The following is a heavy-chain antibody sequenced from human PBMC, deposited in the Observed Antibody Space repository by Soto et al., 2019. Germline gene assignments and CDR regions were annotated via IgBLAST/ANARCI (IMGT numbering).Heavy chain of an antibody. J-gene: IGHJ3*02. CDR1: GYTFTSYG. D-gene: IGHD2-2*01. Sequence: GASVKVSFKASGYTFTSYGISWVRQAPGQGFEWMGWISAYNGNTNYAQKLQGRVTMTTDTSTSTAYMELRSLRSDDTAVYYCVQRYCSSTSCYALDAFDIWGQGTMVTVSS. V-gene: IGHV1-18*01. CDR2: ISAYNGNT. CDR3: VQRYCSSTSCYALDAFDI.